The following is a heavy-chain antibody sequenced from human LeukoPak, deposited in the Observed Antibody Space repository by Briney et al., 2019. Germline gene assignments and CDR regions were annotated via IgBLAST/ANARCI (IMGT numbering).Heavy chain of an antibody. CDR2: ISSSGSTI. Sequence: PGGSLRLSCAASGFTFSSYEINWVRPAAGEGLGWVSYISSSGSTIYYADSVKGRFTISRDNAKNSLYLQMNSLRAEATDVYYCAELGITMIGGVWGKGTTVTITS. V-gene: IGHV3-48*03. CDR3: AELGITMIGGV. D-gene: IGHD3-10*02. CDR1: GFTFSSYE. J-gene: IGHJ6*04.